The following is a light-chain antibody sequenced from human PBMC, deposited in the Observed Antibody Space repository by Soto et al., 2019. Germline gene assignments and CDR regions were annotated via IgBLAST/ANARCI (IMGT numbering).Light chain of an antibody. J-gene: IGLJ3*02. CDR1: SGHSTYI. CDR3: ETWDSNVWV. CDR2: IKGSGSY. Sequence: QPVLTQSSSASASLGSSVKLTCTLTSGHSTYIIAWHQQQPGKAPRYLMKIKGSGSYNRGSGVPDRFSGSSSGADRYLTISTLQFEDEADYYCETWDSNVWVFGGGTKLTVL. V-gene: IGLV4-60*02.